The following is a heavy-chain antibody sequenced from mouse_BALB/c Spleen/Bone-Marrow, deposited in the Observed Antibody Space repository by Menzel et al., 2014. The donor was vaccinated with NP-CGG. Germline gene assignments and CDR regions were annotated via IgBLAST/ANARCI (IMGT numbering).Heavy chain of an antibody. CDR1: GYTFTSYW. Sequence: DLVKPGASVKLSCKASGYTFTSYWINWIKQRPGQGLEWIGRIAPGSVSTYYNEMFKGKATLTVDTSSSXAYIQLSSLSSGDSAVYFCARGDNSDYWGQGTTLTVSS. CDR3: ARGDNSDY. J-gene: IGHJ2*01. V-gene: IGHV1S41*01. CDR2: IAPGSVST.